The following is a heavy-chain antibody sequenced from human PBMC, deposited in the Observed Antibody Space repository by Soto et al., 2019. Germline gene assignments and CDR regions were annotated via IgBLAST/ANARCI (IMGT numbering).Heavy chain of an antibody. J-gene: IGHJ4*02. Sequence: GASVKVSCKASGYTFTSYAMHWVRQAPGQRLEWMGWINAGNGNTKYSQKFQGRVTITRDTSASTAYMELSSLRSEDTAVYYCARDFIAVAGTGHFDYWGQGTLVPVSS. D-gene: IGHD6-19*01. CDR2: INAGNGNT. CDR1: GYTFTSYA. CDR3: ARDFIAVAGTGHFDY. V-gene: IGHV1-3*01.